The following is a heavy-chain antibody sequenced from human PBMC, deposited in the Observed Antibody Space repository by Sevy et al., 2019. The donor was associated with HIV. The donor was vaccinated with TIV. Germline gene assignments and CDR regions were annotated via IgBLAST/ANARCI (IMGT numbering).Heavy chain of an antibody. CDR2: ISGSGDNT. CDR3: AKWLYTSIDADYYYYMDV. CDR1: GFTFSSYA. Sequence: GGSLRLSCAASGFTFSSYATSWVRQAPGKGLEWVSTISGSGDNTFYADSAKGRFTISRDNSKNTLYLQMNSLRAEDTAVYYCAKWLYTSIDADYYYYMDVWGKGTTVTVSS. D-gene: IGHD3-16*02. J-gene: IGHJ6*03. V-gene: IGHV3-23*01.